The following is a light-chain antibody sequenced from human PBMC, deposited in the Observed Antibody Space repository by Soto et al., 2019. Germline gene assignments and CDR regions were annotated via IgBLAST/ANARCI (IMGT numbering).Light chain of an antibody. CDR1: QSISTY. CDR3: QQTYSTPIT. J-gene: IGKJ5*01. V-gene: IGKV1-39*01. CDR2: SAS. Sequence: DIQMTQSPSSLSASVGDRVTITCRASQSISTYFNWYQQKPGKAPKLLIYSASSLQSGVPSRFSGSGSGTDFTLTISSLQPEDFATCYCQQTYSTPITFGQGPRL.